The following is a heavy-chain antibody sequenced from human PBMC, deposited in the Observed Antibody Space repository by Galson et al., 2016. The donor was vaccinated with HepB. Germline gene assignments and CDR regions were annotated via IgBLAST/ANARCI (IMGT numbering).Heavy chain of an antibody. Sequence: VKVSCKASGYTFTDYYMHWVRQAPGQGLEWMGWINPNSGGTNYAQSFQGRVTMTTDTSTGTAYMELWNLRSDDTALYYCARVLGGYDFYPWGQGTLVTVSS. J-gene: IGHJ5*02. CDR1: GYTFTDYY. CDR2: INPNSGGT. D-gene: IGHD5-12*01. V-gene: IGHV1-2*02. CDR3: ARVLGGYDFYP.